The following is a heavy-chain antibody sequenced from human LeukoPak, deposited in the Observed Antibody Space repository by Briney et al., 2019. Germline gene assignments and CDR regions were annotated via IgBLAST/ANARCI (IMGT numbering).Heavy chain of an antibody. CDR1: GFTFSSSW. D-gene: IGHD3-22*01. Sequence: PGGPLRLSCAASGFTFSSSWMHWVRQAPGKGLVWVSRINPDGSTTTYADSVGGRFTISRDNAKSTLYLQMSSLRAEDTAVYYCARAMISGSDYWGQGTLVTVSS. CDR3: ARAMISGSDY. J-gene: IGHJ4*02. CDR2: INPDGSTT. V-gene: IGHV3-74*01.